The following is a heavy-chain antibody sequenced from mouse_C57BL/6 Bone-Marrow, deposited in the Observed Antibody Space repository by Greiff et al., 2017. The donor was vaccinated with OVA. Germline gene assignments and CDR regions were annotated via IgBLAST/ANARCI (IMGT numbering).Heavy chain of an antibody. J-gene: IGHJ1*03. CDR3: ARRHKSPYDYDRYFDV. V-gene: IGHV1-81*01. CDR1: GYTFTSYG. CDR2: IYPRSGNT. D-gene: IGHD2-4*01. Sequence: QVQLQQSGAELARPGASVKLSCKASGYTFTSYGISWVKQRTGQGLEWIGEIYPRSGNTYYNEKFKGKATPTADKSSSTAYMELRSLTSEDSAVYFCARRHKSPYDYDRYFDVWGTGTTVTVSS.